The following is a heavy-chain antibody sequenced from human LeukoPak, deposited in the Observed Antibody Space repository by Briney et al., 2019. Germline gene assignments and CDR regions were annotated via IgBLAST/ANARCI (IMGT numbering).Heavy chain of an antibody. D-gene: IGHD3-16*01. Sequence: GGSLRLSCAASGFTLSSYSMNWVRQAPGKGLEWVSSISSSSSYINYADPVKGRVIISRDNAKNSVYLQMNSLRAEDTAVYYCARGQRPQEGDDAFDIWGQGTMVTVSS. CDR2: ISSSSSYI. V-gene: IGHV3-21*01. J-gene: IGHJ3*02. CDR1: GFTLSSYS. CDR3: ARGQRPQEGDDAFDI.